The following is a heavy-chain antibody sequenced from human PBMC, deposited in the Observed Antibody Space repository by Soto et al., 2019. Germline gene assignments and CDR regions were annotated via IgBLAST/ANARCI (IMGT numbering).Heavy chain of an antibody. D-gene: IGHD4-4*01. J-gene: IGHJ3*02. Sequence: QVQLQESGPGLVKPSETLSLTCTVSGVSISTYYWTWIRQPPGKGLEWIGQVFYSGNSNYNPSLKSRVTISGDASRNPFSLRLSAVTAADTARYYCASRDYNDAFDIWGQGTLVTVSS. CDR2: VFYSGNS. CDR3: ASRDYNDAFDI. V-gene: IGHV4-59*01. CDR1: GVSISTYY.